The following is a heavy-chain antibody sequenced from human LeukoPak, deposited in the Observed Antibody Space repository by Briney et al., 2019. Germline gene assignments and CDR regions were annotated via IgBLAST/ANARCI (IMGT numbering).Heavy chain of an antibody. J-gene: IGHJ4*02. Sequence: GGSLRLSCAVSGFTFRTYWMHWVRQAPGKGLEWVAVISYDGSNKYYADSVKGRFTISRDNSKNTLYLQMNSLRAEDTAVYYCARDTRGARDNYFDYWGQGTLVTVSS. CDR2: ISYDGSNK. CDR1: GFTFRTYW. D-gene: IGHD3-16*01. V-gene: IGHV3-30-3*01. CDR3: ARDTRGARDNYFDY.